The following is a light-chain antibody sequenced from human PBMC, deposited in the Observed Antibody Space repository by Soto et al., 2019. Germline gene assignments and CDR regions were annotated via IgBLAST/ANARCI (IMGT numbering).Light chain of an antibody. Sequence: QSVLTQPASVSGSPGQSITISCTGTSTDVDGYKFVSWYQQHPGKAPKVLIYEVNNRPSGISTRFSGSKSGDTASLTISGLXAEDEAEYYCSSYITSTTYVFGAGTKVTVL. J-gene: IGLJ1*01. CDR2: EVN. CDR1: STDVDGYKF. V-gene: IGLV2-14*01. CDR3: SSYITSTTYV.